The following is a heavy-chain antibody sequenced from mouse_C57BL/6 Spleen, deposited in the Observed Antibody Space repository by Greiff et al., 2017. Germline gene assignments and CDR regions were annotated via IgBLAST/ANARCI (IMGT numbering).Heavy chain of an antibody. CDR2: IYPGDGDT. J-gene: IGHJ2*01. CDR1: GYAFSSSW. D-gene: IGHD3-2*02. Sequence: QVQLQQSGPELVKPGASVKISCKASGYAFSSSWMNWVKQRPGKGLEWIGRIYPGDGDTNYNGKFKGKATLTADKSSSTAYMQLSSLTSEDSAVYVCARGQLRPPYYFDYWGQGTTLTVSS. V-gene: IGHV1-82*01. CDR3: ARGQLRPPYYFDY.